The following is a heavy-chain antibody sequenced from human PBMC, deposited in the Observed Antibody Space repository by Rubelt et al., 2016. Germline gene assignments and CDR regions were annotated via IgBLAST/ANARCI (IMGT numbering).Heavy chain of an antibody. J-gene: IGHJ5*02. V-gene: IGHV4-31*02. CDR2: IYYSGST. CDR1: GGSISSGGYY. Sequence: GGSISSGGYYWSWIRQHPGKGLEWIGYIYYSGSTYYNPSLKSRVTISVDTSKNQFSLKLSSVTAADTAVYYCARGNYDSSGLLNWFDPWGQGTLVTVSS. D-gene: IGHD3-22*01. CDR3: ARGNYDSSGLLNWFDP.